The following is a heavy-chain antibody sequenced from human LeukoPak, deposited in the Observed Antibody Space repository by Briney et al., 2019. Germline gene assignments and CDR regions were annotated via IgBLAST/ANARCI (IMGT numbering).Heavy chain of an antibody. CDR2: ISGSGGST. CDR3: AKALTIFGVVTLDAFDI. CDR1: GFTFSSYA. V-gene: IGHV3-23*01. Sequence: PGGSLRLSCAASGFTFSSYAMSWVRQAPGKGLEWVSAISGSGGSTYYADSVKGRFTISRDNSKNTLYLQMNSLRAEDTAVYYCAKALTIFGVVTLDAFDIWGQGTMVTVSS. D-gene: IGHD3-3*01. J-gene: IGHJ3*02.